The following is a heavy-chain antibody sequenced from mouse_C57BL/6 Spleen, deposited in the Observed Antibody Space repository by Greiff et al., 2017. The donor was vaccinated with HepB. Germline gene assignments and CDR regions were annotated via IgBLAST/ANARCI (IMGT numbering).Heavy chain of an antibody. CDR3: ARQGNYERVWFAY. J-gene: IGHJ3*01. Sequence: EVKLVESGGDLVKPGGSLKLSCAASGFTFSSYGMSWVRQTPDKRLEWVATISSGGSYTYYPDSVKGRFTISRDNAKNTLYLQMSSLKSEDTAMYYCARQGNYERVWFAYWGQGTLVTVSA. CDR2: ISSGGSYT. V-gene: IGHV5-6*01. CDR1: GFTFSSYG. D-gene: IGHD2-1*01.